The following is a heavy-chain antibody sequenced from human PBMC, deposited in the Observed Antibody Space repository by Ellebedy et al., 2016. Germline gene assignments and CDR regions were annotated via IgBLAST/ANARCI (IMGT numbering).Heavy chain of an antibody. V-gene: IGHV3-66*04. Sequence: GGSLRLXXAASGFNVNSNYMSWVRQAAGKGLEWVSGIYSVGSRNYADSVKGRFTLSRDISKNTLYLQMNSLRVEDTAVYYCARHLMTTVPAGMDVWGQGTTVTVS. J-gene: IGHJ6*02. CDR2: IYSVGSR. CDR1: GFNVNSNY. CDR3: ARHLMTTVPAGMDV. D-gene: IGHD2-2*01.